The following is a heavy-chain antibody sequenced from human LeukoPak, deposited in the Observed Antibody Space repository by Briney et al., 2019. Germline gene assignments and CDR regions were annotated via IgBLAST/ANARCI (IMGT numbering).Heavy chain of an antibody. D-gene: IGHD4-17*01. J-gene: IGHJ4*02. V-gene: IGHV1-18*01. CDR2: ISDYNGNT. CDR3: ARDIAVTNFDY. Sequence: ASVKVSCKASGYTFNNYGFSWVRQAPGQGLEWVGWISDYNGNTDYAQKFKGRVTLTTDTATNTAYMELRSLRSDDTAVYYCARDIAVTNFDYWGQGTLVTVSS. CDR1: GYTFNNYG.